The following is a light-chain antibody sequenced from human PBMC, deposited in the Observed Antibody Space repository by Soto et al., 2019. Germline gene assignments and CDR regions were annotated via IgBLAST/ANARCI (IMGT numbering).Light chain of an antibody. Sequence: DIQMTQSPSTLSASVGDRITITCRACQSVSAWVAWYQQKPGKAPKVVIYDASSLESGVPSRFAGSRSGTEFTLTINSLQPDDSATYYCQQYNNFPGTFGQGTTVEIK. CDR2: DAS. J-gene: IGKJ1*01. CDR1: QSVSAW. V-gene: IGKV1-5*01. CDR3: QQYNNFPGT.